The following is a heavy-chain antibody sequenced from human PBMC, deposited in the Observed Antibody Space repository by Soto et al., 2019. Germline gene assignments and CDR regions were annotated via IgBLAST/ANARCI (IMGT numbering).Heavy chain of an antibody. CDR3: ARYQCSSSSCYTFFFDY. CDR1: GYTFSDYY. D-gene: IGHD2-2*02. V-gene: IGHV1-2*02. J-gene: IGHJ4*02. CDR2: ISPKSGGA. Sequence: GASVKVSCKAGGYTFSDYYIQWVRQAPGQGLEYMGWISPKSGGAAYAQKFRGRVTMTTDTSTSTAYMELRSLRSDDTAVYYCARYQCSSSSCYTFFFDYWGQGTLVTVSS.